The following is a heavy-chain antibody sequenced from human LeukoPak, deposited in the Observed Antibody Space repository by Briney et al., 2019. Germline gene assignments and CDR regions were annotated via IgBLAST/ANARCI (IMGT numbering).Heavy chain of an antibody. Sequence: GGSLRLSCAASGFTFSTYIMNWVRQAPGKGLEWVSYISSSSNTISYADSVKGRFTISRDNAKDSLYLQMNSLRDEDTAVYYCARDNERYYGMDVWGQGTTVTVSS. V-gene: IGHV3-48*02. J-gene: IGHJ6*02. CDR1: GFTFSTYI. D-gene: IGHD2-8*01. CDR2: ISSSSNTI. CDR3: ARDNERYYGMDV.